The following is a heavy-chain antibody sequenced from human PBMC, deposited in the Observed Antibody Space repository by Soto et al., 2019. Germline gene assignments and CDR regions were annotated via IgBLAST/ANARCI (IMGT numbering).Heavy chain of an antibody. V-gene: IGHV2-5*01. CDR1: GFSLSTSGVG. J-gene: IGHJ4*02. CDR2: IYWNDDK. D-gene: IGHD6-13*01. CDR3: AHGRYSSSWHYFDY. Sequence: SGPTLVNPTQTLTLTCTFSGFSLSTSGVGVGWIRQPPGKALEWLALIYWNDDKRYSTSLKSRLTITKDTSKNKVILTMTNIEPVDTATFYCAHGRYSSSWHYFDYWGQGTLVTVSS.